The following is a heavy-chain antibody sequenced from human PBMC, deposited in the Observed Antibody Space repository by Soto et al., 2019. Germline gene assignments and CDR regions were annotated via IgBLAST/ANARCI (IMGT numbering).Heavy chain of an antibody. CDR1: GYTFTSYA. Sequence: RASVKVSCKASGYTFTSYAMHWVRQAPGQRLEWMGWINAGNGNTKYSQKFQGRVTITRDTSASTAYMELSSLRSEDTAVYYCARAGDDYGDYYYYGMDVWGQGTTVTVSS. CDR2: INAGNGNT. J-gene: IGHJ6*02. CDR3: ARAGDDYGDYYYYGMDV. V-gene: IGHV1-3*01. D-gene: IGHD4-17*01.